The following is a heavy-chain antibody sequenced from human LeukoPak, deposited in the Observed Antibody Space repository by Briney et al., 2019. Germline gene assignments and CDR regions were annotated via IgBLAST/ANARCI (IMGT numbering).Heavy chain of an antibody. D-gene: IGHD4-23*01. V-gene: IGHV5-51*01. CDR3: SGARHGNTYFDD. CDR2: IYFGDSTT. CDR1: GHSFTNYW. J-gene: IGHJ4*02. Sequence: GESLKISCTGSGHSFTNYWIGWVRQMPGKALEWRGIIYFGDSTTRYSPSFQGQVTISADKSTATAYLQWSCLKASDTAVYYCSGARHGNTYFDDWGQGTLVTVSS.